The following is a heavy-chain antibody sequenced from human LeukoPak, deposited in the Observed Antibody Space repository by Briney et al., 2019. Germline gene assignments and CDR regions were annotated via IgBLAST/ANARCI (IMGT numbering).Heavy chain of an antibody. Sequence: SETLSLTCTVSGYSIASGYVWGWIRQTPEKVLEWIATIYHSGRTYYNLSLKSRVTISMDTSRNQFSLKVTSVTAAETALYFCARGGPWELSHRDYFDYWGQGTLVTVSS. CDR1: GYSIASGYV. D-gene: IGHD1-26*01. V-gene: IGHV4-38-2*02. CDR2: IYHSGRT. J-gene: IGHJ4*02. CDR3: ARGGPWELSHRDYFDY.